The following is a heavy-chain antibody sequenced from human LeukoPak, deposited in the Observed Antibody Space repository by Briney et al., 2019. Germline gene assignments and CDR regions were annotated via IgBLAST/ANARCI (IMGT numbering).Heavy chain of an antibody. CDR1: GGSISTFH. J-gene: IGHJ5*02. CDR3: TKLASP. CDR2: INHSGYT. V-gene: IGHV4-59*01. Sequence: SETLSLTCTVSGGSISTFHWSWFRQPPGKRLEWIGYINHSGYTDYNPSLKSRVSMSVDTSKNQFSLKLSSVTAADTAVYYCTKLASPWGQGILVTVSS.